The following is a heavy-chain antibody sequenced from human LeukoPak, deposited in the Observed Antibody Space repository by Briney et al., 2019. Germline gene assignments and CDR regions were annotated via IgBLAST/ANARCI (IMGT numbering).Heavy chain of an antibody. J-gene: IGHJ4*02. V-gene: IGHV3-11*01. D-gene: IGHD7-27*01. Sequence: GGSLRLPCAASEFTFSDYYMSWIRQVPGNGLEWVSYISGSSSTMYYANSVKGRFTISRDNAKNLLYLQMNSLRAEDTAVYYCAREGGNWGEGYFDYWGQGTLVTVSS. CDR2: ISGSSSTM. CDR3: AREGGNWGEGYFDY. CDR1: EFTFSDYY.